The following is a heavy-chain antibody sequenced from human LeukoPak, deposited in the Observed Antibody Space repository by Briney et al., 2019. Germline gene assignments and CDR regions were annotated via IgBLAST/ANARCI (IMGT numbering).Heavy chain of an antibody. CDR1: GYTFTSYD. D-gene: IGHD6-13*01. V-gene: IGHV1-8*01. CDR2: MNPNSGNT. J-gene: IGHJ5*02. CDR3: ARGAGSSSWKRWFDP. Sequence: ASVKVSCKASGYTFTSYDISWVRQATGEGLEWMGWMNPNSGNTGYAQKFQGRVTMTRNTSISTAYMELSSLRSEDTAVYYCARGAGSSSWKRWFDPWGQGTLLTVSS.